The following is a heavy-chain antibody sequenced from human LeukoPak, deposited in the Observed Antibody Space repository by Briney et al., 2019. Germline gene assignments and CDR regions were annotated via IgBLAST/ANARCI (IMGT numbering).Heavy chain of an antibody. Sequence: GGSLRLSCAASGFTVSSNYMSWVRQAPGKGLEWVSIIYSGGSTYYADSVKGRFTISRDNSRNTLYLQMNSLRAEDTAVYYCVRALMGTSDHWGQGSLVTVSS. V-gene: IGHV3-66*01. D-gene: IGHD7-27*01. CDR1: GFTVSSNY. CDR3: VRALMGTSDH. CDR2: IYSGGST. J-gene: IGHJ4*02.